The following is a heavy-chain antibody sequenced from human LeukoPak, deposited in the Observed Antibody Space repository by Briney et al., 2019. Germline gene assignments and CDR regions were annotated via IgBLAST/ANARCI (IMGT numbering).Heavy chain of an antibody. Sequence: PGGSLRLSCAASGFTFSSYSMKWVRQAPRKGLEWVSYISSGSSTIYYADSVKGRFTISRDNAKNSLYLQMNSLRAEDTAVYYCAIDDYDWGSPYYYYYMDVWGKGTTVTVSS. CDR2: ISSGSSTI. CDR1: GFTFSSYS. D-gene: IGHD3-16*01. V-gene: IGHV3-48*01. J-gene: IGHJ6*03. CDR3: AIDDYDWGSPYYYYYMDV.